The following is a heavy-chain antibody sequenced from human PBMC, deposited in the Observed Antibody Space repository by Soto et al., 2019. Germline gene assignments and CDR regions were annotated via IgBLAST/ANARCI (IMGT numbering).Heavy chain of an antibody. D-gene: IGHD5-12*01. CDR1: GGSFSGYY. CDR2: INHSGST. J-gene: IGHJ5*02. CDR3: ARGVRYSGYDSQQPVRNWFDP. Sequence: QVQLQQWGAGLLKPSETLSLTCAVYGGSFSGYYWSWIRQPPGKGLEWIGEINHSGSTNYNPSLKSRVTISVDTSKNQFSLKLSSVTAADTAVYYCARGVRYSGYDSQQPVRNWFDPWGQGTLVTVSS. V-gene: IGHV4-34*01.